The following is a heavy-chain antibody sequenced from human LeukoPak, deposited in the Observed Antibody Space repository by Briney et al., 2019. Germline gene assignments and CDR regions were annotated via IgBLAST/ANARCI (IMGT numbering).Heavy chain of an antibody. Sequence: ASVTVSCKASGYTFTSYGISWVRQPPGQGLEWMGWISAYNGNTNYAQKLQGRVTMTTDTSTSTAYMELRSLRSDDTAVYYCARGGRWELPRPYAFDIWGEGTIVTVSS. J-gene: IGHJ3*02. V-gene: IGHV1-18*01. D-gene: IGHD1-26*01. CDR1: GYTFTSYG. CDR2: ISAYNGNT. CDR3: ARGGRWELPRPYAFDI.